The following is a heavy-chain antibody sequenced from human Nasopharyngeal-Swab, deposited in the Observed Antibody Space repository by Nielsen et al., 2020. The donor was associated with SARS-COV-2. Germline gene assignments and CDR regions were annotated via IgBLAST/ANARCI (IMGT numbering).Heavy chain of an antibody. CDR1: GGSISSGGYY. CDR2: IYYSGST. V-gene: IGHV4-31*03. CDR3: AGDFLGRGYSYGDEDYYYYGMDV. D-gene: IGHD5-18*01. Sequence: SETLSLTCTVSGGSISSGGYYWSWIRQHPGKGLEWIGYIYYSGSTYYNPSLKSRVTIPVDTSKNQFSLKLSSVTAADTAVYYCAGDFLGRGYSYGDEDYYYYGMDVWGQGTTVTVSS. J-gene: IGHJ6*02.